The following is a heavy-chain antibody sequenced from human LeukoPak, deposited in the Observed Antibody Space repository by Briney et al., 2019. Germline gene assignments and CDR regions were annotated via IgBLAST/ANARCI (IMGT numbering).Heavy chain of an antibody. CDR3: ARDDLGDGFVYYFDY. Sequence: ASVKVSCKASGYTFTGYYMHWVRQATGQGLEWMGWMNPNSGNTGYAQKFQGRVTMTRNTSISTAYMELSSLRSEDTAVYYCARDDLGDGFVYYFDYWGQGTLVTVSS. CDR1: GYTFTGYY. CDR2: MNPNSGNT. D-gene: IGHD5-24*01. V-gene: IGHV1-8*02. J-gene: IGHJ4*02.